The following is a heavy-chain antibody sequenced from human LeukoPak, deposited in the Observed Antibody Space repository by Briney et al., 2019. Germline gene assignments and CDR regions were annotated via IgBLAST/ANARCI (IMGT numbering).Heavy chain of an antibody. V-gene: IGHV1-2*02. CDR2: INPNSGGT. J-gene: IGHJ5*02. D-gene: IGHD3-9*01. Sequence: GSSVKVSCKASGYTFTGYYMHWMRQAPGQGLEWMGWINPNSGGTNYAQKFQGRVTMTRDTSISTAYMELSRLRSDDTAVYYCARVSYYDILTGANSGFDPWGQGTLVTVSS. CDR3: ARVSYYDILTGANSGFDP. CDR1: GYTFTGYY.